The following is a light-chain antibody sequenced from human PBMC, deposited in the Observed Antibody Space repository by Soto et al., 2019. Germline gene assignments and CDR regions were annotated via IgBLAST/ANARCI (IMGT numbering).Light chain of an antibody. CDR1: QSVSTN. J-gene: IGKJ2*01. CDR3: QQYNYWST. Sequence: EIVMTQSPATLSVSPGERATLSCRASQSVSTNIAWYQQKPGQAPRLLIYGASTRATGIPARFSGSASGTELTLTISSLQSEDFAVYYCQQYNYWSTLGQGTKLEIK. CDR2: GAS. V-gene: IGKV3-15*01.